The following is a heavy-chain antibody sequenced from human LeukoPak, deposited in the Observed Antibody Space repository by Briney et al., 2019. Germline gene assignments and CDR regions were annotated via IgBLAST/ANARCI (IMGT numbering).Heavy chain of an antibody. Sequence: ASVKVSCKASGYTFTGYYMHWVRQAPGQGLEWMGWINPNSGGTNYAQKFQGRVTMTRDTSISTAYMELSRLRSDDTAVYYCARDLAFDSLSDIMDVWGQGTTVTASS. J-gene: IGHJ6*02. V-gene: IGHV1-2*02. CDR3: ARDLAFDSLSDIMDV. CDR1: GYTFTGYY. D-gene: IGHD3-3*02. CDR2: INPNSGGT.